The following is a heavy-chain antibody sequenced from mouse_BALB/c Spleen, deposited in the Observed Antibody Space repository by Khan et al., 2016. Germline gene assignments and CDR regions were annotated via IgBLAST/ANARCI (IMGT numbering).Heavy chain of an antibody. V-gene: IGHV5-17*02. CDR3: GRGDY. CDR1: GFTFSSFG. J-gene: IGHJ2*01. Sequence: EVELVESGGGLVQPGGSRKLSCAASGFTFSSFGMHWVRQAPEKGLEWVAFISSGSSAIYYADTVKGRFTISRDNPKNTLFLQKTSLRSEDTAVYYYGRGDYWGQGTTLTVSS. CDR2: ISSGSSAI.